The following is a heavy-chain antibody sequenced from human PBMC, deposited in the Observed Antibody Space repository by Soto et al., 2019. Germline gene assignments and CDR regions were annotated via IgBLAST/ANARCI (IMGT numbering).Heavy chain of an antibody. CDR1: GYSISSSNW. D-gene: IGHD3-10*01. CDR2: IYYSGST. V-gene: IGHV4-28*01. J-gene: IGHJ6*02. Sequence: SETLSLTCAVSGYSISSSNWWGWIRQPPGKGLEWIGYIYYSGSTYYSPSLKSRVTMSVDTSKNQFSLKLSSVTAVDTAVYYCARTYGSGRARPLDVWVQGTTVTVSS. CDR3: ARTYGSGRARPLDV.